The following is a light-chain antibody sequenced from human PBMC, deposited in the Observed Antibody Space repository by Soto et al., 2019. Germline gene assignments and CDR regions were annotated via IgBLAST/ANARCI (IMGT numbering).Light chain of an antibody. CDR3: SSYSISTAYL. CDR1: SSDVGGHDF. V-gene: IGLV2-8*01. CDR2: EVS. J-gene: IGLJ1*01. Sequence: QSALTQPPSASGSPGQSVTISCTGTSSDVGGHDFVAWYQQHPGKAPKLVIYEVSKRPSGVPDRFSGSKSGNRASLTISGLQAEDEADYFCSSYSISTAYLFGTGTKLTVL.